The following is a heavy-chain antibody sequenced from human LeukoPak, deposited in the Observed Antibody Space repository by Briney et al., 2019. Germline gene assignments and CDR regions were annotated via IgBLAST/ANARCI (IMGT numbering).Heavy chain of an antibody. CDR3: ARDRPVLRYFDWLLSAASFDY. D-gene: IGHD3-9*01. CDR1: GYTFTSYG. J-gene: IGHJ4*02. Sequence: ASVEVSCKASGYTFTSYGISWVRQAPGQGLEWMGWISAYNGNTNYAQKLQGRVTMTTDTSTSTAYMELRSLRSDDTAVYYCARDRPVLRYFDWLLSAASFDYWGQGTLVTVSS. CDR2: ISAYNGNT. V-gene: IGHV1-18*01.